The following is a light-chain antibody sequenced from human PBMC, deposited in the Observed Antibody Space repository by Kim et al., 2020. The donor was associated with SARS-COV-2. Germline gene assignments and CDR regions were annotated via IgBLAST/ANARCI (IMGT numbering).Light chain of an antibody. CDR1: SSDFNVYKS. V-gene: IGLV2-8*01. CDR2: EVY. CDR3: SAYAGSVKV. J-gene: IGLJ1*01. Sequence: PGHSVTLSCTVSSSDFNVYKSVSWYHQHPGKAPKRMIYEVYKRPSGVPDRFSGSRSGNTASLTVSGLQDEDEAEYYCSAYAGSVKVFGTGTKVTVL.